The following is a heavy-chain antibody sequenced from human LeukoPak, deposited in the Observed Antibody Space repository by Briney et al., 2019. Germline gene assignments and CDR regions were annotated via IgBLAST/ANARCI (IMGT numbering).Heavy chain of an antibody. CDR1: GGSISSGGKY. J-gene: IGHJ5*02. V-gene: IGHV4-30-4*01. D-gene: IGHD2-21*02. CDR2: IYYSGST. CDR3: ARVTRWAGLDL. Sequence: SETLSLTCNVSGGSISSGGKYWSWIRQPPGRGLEWIGYIYYSGSTYYNPSLKSRLTISVDTSGNQFSLHLTSVTAADTAVYFCARVTRWAGLDLWGQGTLVTVSS.